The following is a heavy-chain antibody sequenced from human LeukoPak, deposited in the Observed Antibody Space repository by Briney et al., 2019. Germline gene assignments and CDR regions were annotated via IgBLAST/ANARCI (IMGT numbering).Heavy chain of an antibody. V-gene: IGHV4-61*01. J-gene: IGHJ6*02. D-gene: IGHD2-8*01. CDR2: ITYNEHT. CDR3: ARTYPRGIVPNRSYYYGMDV. CDR1: GGSVSSGTYY. Sequence: SSESLSLTCTVSGGSVSSGTYYWTWIRQPPGKGLEWIAYITYNEHTNYNPSLKSRLTISLDTSKNQFSLRLDSVSAADTAVYYCARTYPRGIVPNRSYYYGMDVWGQGTTVTVSS.